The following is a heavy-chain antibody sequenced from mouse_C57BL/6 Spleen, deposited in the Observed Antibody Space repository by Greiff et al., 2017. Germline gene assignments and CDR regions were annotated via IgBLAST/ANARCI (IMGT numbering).Heavy chain of an antibody. J-gene: IGHJ2*01. CDR3: TIPPTVVAPDY. CDR2: IDPETGGT. Sequence: QVQLQQSGAELVRPGASVTLSCKASGYTFTDYEMHWVKQTPVHGLEWIGAIDPETGGTAYNQKFKGKAILTADKSSSTAYMELRSLTSEDSAVYYCTIPPTVVAPDYWGQGTTLTVSS. CDR1: GYTFTDYE. D-gene: IGHD1-1*01. V-gene: IGHV1-15*01.